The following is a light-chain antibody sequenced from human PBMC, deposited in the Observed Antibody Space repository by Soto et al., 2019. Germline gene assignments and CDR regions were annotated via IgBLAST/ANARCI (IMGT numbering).Light chain of an antibody. CDR2: GAS. J-gene: IGKJ2*01. V-gene: IGKV3-20*01. Sequence: EIVLTQSPGTLSLSPGERATLSCRASQSVNSTYLAWYQQNPGQAPRLLIYGASSRATGIPDRFSGSGSGTDFTLTISRLEPKDFAVYFCQQYGSSSYTFGQGTKLEIK. CDR3: QQYGSSSYT. CDR1: QSVNSTY.